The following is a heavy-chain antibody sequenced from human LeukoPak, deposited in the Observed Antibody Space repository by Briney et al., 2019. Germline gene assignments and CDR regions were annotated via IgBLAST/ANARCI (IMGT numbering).Heavy chain of an antibody. CDR2: IIPIFGTA. CDR3: ARGWLAETTVVTPYNY. Sequence: SVKVSCKASGGTFSSYAINWVRQAPGQGLEWMGGIIPIFGTANYAQKFQGRVTITAVESMSTAYMELSSLRSEDTAVYHCARGWLAETTVVTPYNYWGQGTLVTVSS. V-gene: IGHV1-69*13. CDR1: GGTFSSYA. D-gene: IGHD4-23*01. J-gene: IGHJ4*02.